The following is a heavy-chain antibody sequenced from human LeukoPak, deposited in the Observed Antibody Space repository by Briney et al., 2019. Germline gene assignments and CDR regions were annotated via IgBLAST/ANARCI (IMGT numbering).Heavy chain of an antibody. CDR3: ARELRMVRGVIGY. J-gene: IGHJ4*02. CDR2: INPNSGGT. D-gene: IGHD3-10*01. Sequence: GASVKVSCKASGYTFTSYYMHWVRQAPRQGLEWTGWINPNSGGTHYAQKFQGWVTMTRDTSISTAYMELSRLRSDDTAVYYCARELRMVRGVIGYWGQGTLVTVSS. V-gene: IGHV1-2*04. CDR1: GYTFTSYY.